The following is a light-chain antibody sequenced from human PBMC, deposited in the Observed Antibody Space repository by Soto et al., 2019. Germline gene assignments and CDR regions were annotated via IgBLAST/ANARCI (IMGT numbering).Light chain of an antibody. CDR1: SSVVGGYDY. CDR3: CSYAGSYTYV. J-gene: IGLJ1*01. CDR2: DVS. Sequence: SVLTQPRSGSGSPGQSVTISCTGTSSVVGGYDYVSWYQQHPGKAPQLMIYDVSERPSGVPDRFSGSKSGNTASLTISGLQAEDEADYYCCSYAGSYTYVFGTGTKVTVL. V-gene: IGLV2-11*01.